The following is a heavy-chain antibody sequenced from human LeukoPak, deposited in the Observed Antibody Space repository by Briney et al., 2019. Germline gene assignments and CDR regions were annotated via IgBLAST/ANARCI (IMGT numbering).Heavy chain of an antibody. V-gene: IGHV3-30*04. CDR3: AKDVGSWPEYFDY. J-gene: IGHJ4*02. CDR1: RFIFRNYA. Sequence: TGGSLRLSCAASRFIFRNYAMHWVRQAPGKGLEWVAVISSDGTNKDYADSVKGRFTISRDNSKNTLYLQMNSLRAEDTAVYYCAKDVGSWPEYFDYWGQGTLVTVSS. CDR2: ISSDGTNK. D-gene: IGHD6-13*01.